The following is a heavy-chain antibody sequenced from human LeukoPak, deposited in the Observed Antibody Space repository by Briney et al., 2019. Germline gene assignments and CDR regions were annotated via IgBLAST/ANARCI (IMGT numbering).Heavy chain of an antibody. CDR1: GFTISSYW. J-gene: IGHJ4*02. CDR2: ISYDGSNK. D-gene: IGHD5-12*01. Sequence: PGGSLRLSCVASGFTISSYWMTWVRQAPGKGLEWVALISYDGSNKYYADSVKGRFTISRDNSKNTVYLQMKSLRTEDTAMYYCARERAYSGYDSREYNYFDYRGQGTLVTVSS. V-gene: IGHV3-30*03. CDR3: ARERAYSGYDSREYNYFDY.